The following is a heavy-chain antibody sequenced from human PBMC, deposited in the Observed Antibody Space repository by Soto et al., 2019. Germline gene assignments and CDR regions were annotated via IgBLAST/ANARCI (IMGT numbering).Heavy chain of an antibody. D-gene: IGHD2-15*01. CDR2: IYYSGST. CDR1: GGSVSSGSYY. CDR3: ARGGCSGGSCPPQRYYGMDV. V-gene: IGHV4-61*01. Sequence: PSETLSLTCTVSGGSVSSGSYYWSWIRQPPGKGLEWIGYIYYSGSTNYNPSLKSRVTISVDTSKNQFSLKLSSVTAADTAVYYCARGGCSGGSCPPQRYYGMDVWGQGITVTVSS. J-gene: IGHJ6*02.